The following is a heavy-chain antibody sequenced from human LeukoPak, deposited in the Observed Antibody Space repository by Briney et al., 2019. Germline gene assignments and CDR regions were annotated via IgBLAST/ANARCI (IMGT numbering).Heavy chain of an antibody. Sequence: PGGSLRLSCAASGFTCSSYWMSWVRQAPGKGLEWVANIKQDGSEKYYVDSVKGRFTISRDNAKNSLYLQMNSLRAEDTAVYYCAREPDTATEDGVFDYWGQGTLVTVSS. CDR2: IKQDGSEK. CDR1: GFTCSSYW. V-gene: IGHV3-7*01. D-gene: IGHD5-18*01. CDR3: AREPDTATEDGVFDY. J-gene: IGHJ4*02.